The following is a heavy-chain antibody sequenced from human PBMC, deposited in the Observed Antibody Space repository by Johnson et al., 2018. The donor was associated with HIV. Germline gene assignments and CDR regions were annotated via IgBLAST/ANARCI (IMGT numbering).Heavy chain of an antibody. CDR1: EFTFSNYA. CDR2: ISYNGSHK. J-gene: IGHJ3*02. CDR3: AKSAPGYDSSGYSNTPDAFDI. V-gene: IGHV3-30*04. D-gene: IGHD3-22*01. Sequence: QVQLVESEGGVVQPGRSLRLSCAASEFTFSNYAMDWVRQAPGKGLEWVALISYNGSHKYYADSVKGRFTISSDNSKNTLYLQMNSLRAEDTAVYYCAKSAPGYDSSGYSNTPDAFDIWGQGTMVTVSS.